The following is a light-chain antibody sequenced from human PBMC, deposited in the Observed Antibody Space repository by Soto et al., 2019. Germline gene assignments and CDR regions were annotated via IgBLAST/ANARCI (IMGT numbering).Light chain of an antibody. V-gene: IGLV2-14*01. CDR1: SGDIGSYNR. CDR3: SSYTNINTRACV. CDR2: EVT. Sequence: HYALTQPASVSGSPGQSITISCTGTSGDIGSYNRVSWYQQHPGKAPKLIIYEVTDRPSGVSNRFSGSKSGNTASLTISGLQAEDEAEYYCSSYTNINTRACVFGTGTKVTVL. J-gene: IGLJ1*01.